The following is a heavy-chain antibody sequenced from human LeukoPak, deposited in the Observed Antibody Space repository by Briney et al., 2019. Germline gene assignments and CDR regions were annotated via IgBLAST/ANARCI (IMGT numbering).Heavy chain of an antibody. V-gene: IGHV3-7*02. J-gene: IGHJ4*02. D-gene: IGHD3-3*01. CDR2: IKQDGSEK. CDR1: GFTFSNYW. CDR3: ARGSETIFGVVPGAIDY. Sequence: GGSLRLSCAASGFTFSNYWMIWVRQAPGKGLEWVGNIKQDGSEKRYADSVRGRFTISRDNAQTSLYLQMNSLRAEDTAVYYCARGSETIFGVVPGAIDYWGQGTLVTVSS.